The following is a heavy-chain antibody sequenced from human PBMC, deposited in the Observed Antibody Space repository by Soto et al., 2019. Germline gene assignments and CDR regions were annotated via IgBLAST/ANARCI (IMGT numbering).Heavy chain of an antibody. J-gene: IGHJ6*02. V-gene: IGHV5-51*01. D-gene: IGHD3-10*01. CDR2: IYPDDSDT. Sequence: GESLKISCHGSGYSFSSYWIGWVRQMPGKGLEWMGIIYPDDSDTRYSPSFQGQVTFSADKSISTAYLQWRSLKASDTATYYCARHEGIRSHYYYGMDVWGQGTKVTVYS. CDR1: GYSFSSYW. CDR3: ARHEGIRSHYYYGMDV.